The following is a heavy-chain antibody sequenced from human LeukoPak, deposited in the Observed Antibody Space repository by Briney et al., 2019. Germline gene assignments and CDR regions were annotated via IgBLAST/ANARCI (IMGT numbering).Heavy chain of an antibody. CDR1: GLTLSNYY. CDR3: ASDISNKGFDY. CDR2: ISNIGSTT. J-gene: IGHJ4*02. Sequence: GGSLRLSCAASGLTLSNYYMSWIRQAPGKGLEWVSYISNIGSTTHHADSVKGRFTISRDNAKNSPYLQMNSLRAEDTAVYYCASDISNKGFDYWGQGTLVTVSS. D-gene: IGHD3-3*02. V-gene: IGHV3-11*04.